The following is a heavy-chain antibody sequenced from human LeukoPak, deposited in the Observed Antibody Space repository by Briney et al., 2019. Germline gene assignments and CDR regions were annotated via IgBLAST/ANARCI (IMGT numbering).Heavy chain of an antibody. CDR2: IYYSGST. J-gene: IGHJ4*02. D-gene: IGHD3-22*01. V-gene: IGHV4-59*11. CDR1: GGSISSHY. CDR3: ARAQYYYDSSGYYPDY. Sequence: SETLSLTCTVSGGSISSHYWSWIRQPPGKGLEWIGYIYYSGSTNYNPSLKSRVTISVDTSKNQFSLKLSSVTAADTAVYYCARAQYYYDSSGYYPDYWGQGTLVTVSS.